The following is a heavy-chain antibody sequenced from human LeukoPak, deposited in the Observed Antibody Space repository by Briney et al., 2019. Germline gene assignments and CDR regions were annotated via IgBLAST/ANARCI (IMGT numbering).Heavy chain of an antibody. CDR1: GYTLTELS. D-gene: IGHD3-22*01. Sequence: ASVKVSCKVSGYTLTELSMHWVRQAPGKGLEWMGGFDPEDGETIYAQKFQGRVTMTEDTSTDTAYMELSSLRSEDTAVYYCARSMIVVVITSWFDPWGQGTLVTVSS. J-gene: IGHJ5*02. V-gene: IGHV1-24*01. CDR2: FDPEDGET. CDR3: ARSMIVVVITSWFDP.